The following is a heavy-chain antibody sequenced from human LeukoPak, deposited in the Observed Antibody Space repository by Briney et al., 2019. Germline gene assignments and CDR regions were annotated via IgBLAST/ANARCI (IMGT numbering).Heavy chain of an antibody. CDR1: GGSISSFY. Sequence: SETLSLTCTVSGGSISSFYWSWIRQSPGKGLEWIGYIYYSGSTTYNPSLKSRVTISVDTSQNQFSLKLSSVTAADTAVYYCARLYTSGWYGGKWFDPWGQGTLVTVSS. J-gene: IGHJ5*02. D-gene: IGHD6-19*01. V-gene: IGHV4-59*08. CDR2: IYYSGST. CDR3: ARLYTSGWYGGKWFDP.